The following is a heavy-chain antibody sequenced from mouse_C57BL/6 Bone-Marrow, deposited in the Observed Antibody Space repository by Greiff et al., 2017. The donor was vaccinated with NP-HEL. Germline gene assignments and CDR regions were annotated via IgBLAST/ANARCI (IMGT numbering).Heavy chain of an antibody. CDR2: INPNNGGT. V-gene: IGHV1-18*01. Sequence: EVQLQQSGPELVKPGASVKIPCKASGYTFTDYNMDWVKQSHGKSLEWIGDINPNNGGTIYNQKFKGKATLTVDKSSSTAYMELRSLTSEDTAVYYCARLGGTTGYYYAMDYWGQGTSVTVSS. CDR3: ARLGGTTGYYYAMDY. J-gene: IGHJ4*01. D-gene: IGHD2-12*01. CDR1: GYTFTDYN.